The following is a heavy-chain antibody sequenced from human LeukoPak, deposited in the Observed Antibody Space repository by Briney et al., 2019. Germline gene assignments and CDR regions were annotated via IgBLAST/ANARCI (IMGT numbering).Heavy chain of an antibody. CDR3: ARSVYGSGSYMDV. CDR2: IRFDGDNK. J-gene: IGHJ6*03. D-gene: IGHD3-10*01. Sequence: GRSLRLSCAAFGFSFSSYGMHWVRQAPGKGLEWVAVIRFDGDNKNYGEAVKGRFTISRNNAENKLFLQMNNLRAEDTAVYFCARSVYGSGSYMDVWGQGTTVTVSS. V-gene: IGHV3-33*08. CDR1: GFSFSSYG.